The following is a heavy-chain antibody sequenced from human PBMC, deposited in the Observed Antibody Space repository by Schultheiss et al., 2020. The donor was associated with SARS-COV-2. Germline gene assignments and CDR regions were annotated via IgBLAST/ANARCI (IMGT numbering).Heavy chain of an antibody. J-gene: IGHJ4*02. CDR2: IYYSGST. V-gene: IGHV4-59*12. CDR1: GFTFSSYA. CDR3: ARSGKGDSSSPAGWG. Sequence: GSLRLSCAASGFTFSSYAMSWVRQAPGKGLEWIGYIYYSGSTNYNPSLKSRVTISVDTSKNQFSLKLSSVTAADTAVYYRARSGKGDSSSPAGWGWGQGTLVTVFS. D-gene: IGHD6-6*01.